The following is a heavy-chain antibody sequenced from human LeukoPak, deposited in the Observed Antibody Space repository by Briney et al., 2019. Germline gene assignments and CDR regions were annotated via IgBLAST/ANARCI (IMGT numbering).Heavy chain of an antibody. CDR1: GFTFGEYS. CDR2: IRSKAFGETR. CDR3: SRHYDFWSGNYPYYFDF. Sequence: GRSLRLSCTASGFTFGEYSVSWFRQAPGKGLRWVGFIRSKAFGETREYAASVKGRFIMSRDDSKSTAYLHMTSLKTEDTAVYYCSRHYDFWSGNYPYYFDFWGQGTLVTVSS. D-gene: IGHD3-3*01. J-gene: IGHJ4*02. V-gene: IGHV3-49*03.